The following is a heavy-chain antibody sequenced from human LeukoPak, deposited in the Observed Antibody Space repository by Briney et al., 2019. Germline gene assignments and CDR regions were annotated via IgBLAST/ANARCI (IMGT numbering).Heavy chain of an antibody. Sequence: PGGSLRLSCVASGFIFDVYAMHWVRQAPGKGLEWVSGISWNSGTIVYADSVKGRFTISRDNAKSSLYLQMNSLRAEDMAFYYCARDKYSSSSGYFDFWGQGTLVTVSS. V-gene: IGHV3-9*03. J-gene: IGHJ4*02. CDR1: GFIFDVYA. CDR2: ISWNSGTI. D-gene: IGHD6-6*01. CDR3: ARDKYSSSSGYFDF.